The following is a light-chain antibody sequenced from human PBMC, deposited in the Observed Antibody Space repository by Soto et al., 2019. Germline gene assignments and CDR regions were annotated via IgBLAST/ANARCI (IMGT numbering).Light chain of an antibody. CDR3: QSYEDTIQV. Sequence: NFMLIQPHSVSESPGKTVTISCTRSSGSIASNYVQWYQQRPGSAPTTVGYEDVQRPSGVPDRFSGSIDRSSNSASLTISGLKTEYEADYYCQSYEDTIQVFGGGTQLTVL. CDR2: EDV. CDR1: SGSIASNY. J-gene: IGLJ3*02. V-gene: IGLV6-57*04.